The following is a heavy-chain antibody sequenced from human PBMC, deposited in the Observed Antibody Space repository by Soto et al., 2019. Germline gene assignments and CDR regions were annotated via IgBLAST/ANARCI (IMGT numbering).Heavy chain of an antibody. Sequence: SETLSLTCAVSGYSTSSSNWWGWIRQPPGKGLEWIGYIYYSGTTYYNPSLKSRVTMSVDSSKNQFSLKLTSVTAVDTAVYYCARYNAASGTYYFDFWGQGALVT. CDR2: IYYSGTT. CDR1: GYSTSSSNW. J-gene: IGHJ4*02. CDR3: ARYNAASGTYYFDF. V-gene: IGHV4-28*01. D-gene: IGHD6-13*01.